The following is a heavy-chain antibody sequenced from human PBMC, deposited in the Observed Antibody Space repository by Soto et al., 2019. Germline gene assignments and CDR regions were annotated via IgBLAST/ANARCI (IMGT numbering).Heavy chain of an antibody. CDR1: GFAFSNHA. CDR3: AKDGAYGAFFDY. D-gene: IGHD4-17*01. V-gene: IGHV3-23*01. J-gene: IGHJ4*02. CDR2: ISGSGGYI. Sequence: LRLSCAASGFAFSNHAMTWVRQAPGKGLEWVSVISGSGGYIKYADSVKGRFTISRDNSKNTLYLQMNSLSAEDTAVYYCAKDGAYGAFFDYWGQGTRVTVSS.